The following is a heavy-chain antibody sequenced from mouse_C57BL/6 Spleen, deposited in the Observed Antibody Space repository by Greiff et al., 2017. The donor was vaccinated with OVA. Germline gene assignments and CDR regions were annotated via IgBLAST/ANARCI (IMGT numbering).Heavy chain of an antibody. J-gene: IGHJ1*03. Sequence: QVLLQQPGTELVQPGASVKLSCKASGYTFTSYWMHWVKQRPGQGLEWIGHINPSNGGSNYYEKFTRKATLTVYKSSSTAYMQLSSLTSEDSAVYYCARGFYCGSSDGWYYDGWGTGTTVTV. CDR3: ARGFYCGSSDGWYYDG. D-gene: IGHD1-1*01. CDR2: INPSNGGS. CDR1: GYTFTSYW. V-gene: IGHV1-53*01.